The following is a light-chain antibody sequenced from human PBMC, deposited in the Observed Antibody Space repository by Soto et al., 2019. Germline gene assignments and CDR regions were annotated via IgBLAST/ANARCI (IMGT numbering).Light chain of an antibody. J-gene: IGLJ2*01. Sequence: SVLTQTPSVSGAPGQRVTSSCSGSSSDIGAGYDVHWYQQLPGTAPKLLIYGNNNRPSGVSDRFSGSKSGTSASLAIPGLQDEDEAYYYCQSFDSSLNFVKFGGGTKVTVL. CDR2: GNN. V-gene: IGLV1-40*01. CDR3: QSFDSSLNFVK. CDR1: SSDIGAGYD.